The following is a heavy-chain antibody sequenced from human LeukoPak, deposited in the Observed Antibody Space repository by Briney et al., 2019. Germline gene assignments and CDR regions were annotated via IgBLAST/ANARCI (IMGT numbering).Heavy chain of an antibody. Sequence: GGTLRLSCAASGFTFSSYGMHWVRQAPGKGLEWVAFIRYDGSNKYYADSVKGRFTISRDNSKNTLYLQMNSLRAEDTAVYYCAKDSKVVPAASNIDYWGQGTLVTVSS. J-gene: IGHJ4*02. V-gene: IGHV3-30*02. CDR1: GFTFSSYG. CDR2: IRYDGSNK. D-gene: IGHD2-2*01. CDR3: AKDSKVVPAASNIDY.